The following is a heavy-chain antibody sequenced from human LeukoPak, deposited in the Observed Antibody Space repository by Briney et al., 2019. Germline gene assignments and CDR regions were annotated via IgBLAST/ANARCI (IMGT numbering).Heavy chain of an antibody. CDR1: GVSISSYY. V-gene: IGHV4-59*12. CDR2: IYYSGSP. Sequence: AETLSLTCTVYGVSISSYYWRWIRQPPGKGLEWIGYIYYSGSPNYNPSLKSRVTISVDTSKNQFSLNLSSVTAADTAVYYCARGPPGYYFDSWGQGTLVTVSS. J-gene: IGHJ4*02. CDR3: ARGPPGYYFDS.